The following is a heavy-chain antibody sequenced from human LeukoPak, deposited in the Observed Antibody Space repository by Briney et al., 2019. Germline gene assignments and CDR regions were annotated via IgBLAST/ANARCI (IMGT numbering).Heavy chain of an antibody. D-gene: IGHD4-11*01. J-gene: IGHJ4*02. CDR2: ISNDGSRK. V-gene: IGHV3-30*03. CDR1: GFSMSVYW. Sequence: PGGSLRLSCEASGFSMSVYWMSWVRQAPGKGLEWVAVISNDGSRKYYADSVKGRFSISRDNFRNTLDLQMNSLRPDDTAIYYCARDEARASTVRAATDWGQGTLVTVSS. CDR3: ARDEARASTVRAATD.